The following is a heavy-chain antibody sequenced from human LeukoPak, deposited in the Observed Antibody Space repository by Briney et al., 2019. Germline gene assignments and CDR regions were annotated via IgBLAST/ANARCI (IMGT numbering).Heavy chain of an antibody. D-gene: IGHD5-12*01. CDR3: ARLHSGYDSRNYFDY. CDR2: IYYSGST. CDR1: GGSISSSSYY. V-gene: IGHV4-39*01. Sequence: SETLSLTCTVSGGSISSSSYYWGWISQPPGKGLEWIGSIYYSGSTYYNPSLKSRVTISVDTSKNQFSLKLSSVTAADTAVYYWARLHSGYDSRNYFDYWGQGTLVTVSS. J-gene: IGHJ4*02.